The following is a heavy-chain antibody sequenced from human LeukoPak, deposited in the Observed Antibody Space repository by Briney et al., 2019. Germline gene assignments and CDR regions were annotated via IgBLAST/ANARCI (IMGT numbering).Heavy chain of an antibody. V-gene: IGHV1-8*02. CDR2: MNPNSGNT. CDR1: GYTFTSYD. CDR3: ARGPPYCGGDCHFFDY. J-gene: IGHJ4*02. D-gene: IGHD2-21*02. Sequence: ASVKVSCKAPGYTFTSYDINWVRQATGQGLEWMGWMNPNSGNTGYAQKFQGRVTMTRNTSISTAYMELSSLRSEDTAVYYCARGPPYCGGDCHFFDYWGQGTLVTVSS.